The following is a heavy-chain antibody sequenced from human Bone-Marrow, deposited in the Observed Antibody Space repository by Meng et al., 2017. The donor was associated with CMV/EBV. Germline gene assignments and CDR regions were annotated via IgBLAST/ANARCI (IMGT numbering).Heavy chain of an antibody. CDR2: INPNSGGT. D-gene: IGHD3-3*01. CDR3: ARERFLGSGMDV. V-gene: IGHV1-2*02. CDR1: GYTFTGYY. J-gene: IGHJ6*02. Sequence: ASVKVSCKASGYTFTGYYMHWVRQAPGQGLEWMGWINPNSGGTNYAQKFQGRVTMTRDTSTSTAYMELRSLRSDDTAVYYCARERFLGSGMDVWGQGTTVTVSS.